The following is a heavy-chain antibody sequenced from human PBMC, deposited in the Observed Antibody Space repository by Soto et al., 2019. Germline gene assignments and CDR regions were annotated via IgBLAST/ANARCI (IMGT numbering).Heavy chain of an antibody. V-gene: IGHV4-34*01. CDR2: INHSGST. CDR3: ARVSEELRFLEWLSKNAFDI. D-gene: IGHD3-3*01. J-gene: IGHJ3*02. Sequence: SETLSLTCAVYGGSFSGYYWSWIRQPPGRGLEWIGEINHSGSTNYNPSLKSRVTISVDTSKNQFPLKLSSVTAADTAVYYCARVSEELRFLEWLSKNAFDIWGQGTMVTVSS. CDR1: GGSFSGYY.